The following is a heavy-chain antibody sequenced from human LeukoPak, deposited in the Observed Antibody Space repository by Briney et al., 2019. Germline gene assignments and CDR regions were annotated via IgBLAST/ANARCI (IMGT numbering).Heavy chain of an antibody. CDR1: GDSISSYY. J-gene: IGHJ4*02. D-gene: IGHD2-15*01. Sequence: SETLSLTCTVSGDSISSYYWSWIRQPPGKGLEWIGYIYYSGSTKYNPSLKSRVTISIDMSKNQFSLKLSSVTAADTAVYYCARRGCSGGSCHYSYYFQYWGQGTLVTVSP. CDR2: IYYSGST. CDR3: ARRGCSGGSCHYSYYFQY. V-gene: IGHV4-59*08.